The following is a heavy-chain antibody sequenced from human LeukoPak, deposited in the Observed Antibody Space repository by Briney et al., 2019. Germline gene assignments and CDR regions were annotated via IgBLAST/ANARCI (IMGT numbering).Heavy chain of an antibody. CDR1: GGPISSYY. CDR2: IYYSGST. D-gene: IGHD1-20*01. J-gene: IGHJ4*02. Sequence: SETLSLTCSVSGGPISSYYWSWIPQPTGKGLEWIGYIYYSGSTNYNPSLKSRVTISVDTSKNQFSLKLSSVTAADTAVYYCARDRWGNWNDDYFDYWGQGTLVTVSS. CDR3: ARDRWGNWNDDYFDY. V-gene: IGHV4-59*13.